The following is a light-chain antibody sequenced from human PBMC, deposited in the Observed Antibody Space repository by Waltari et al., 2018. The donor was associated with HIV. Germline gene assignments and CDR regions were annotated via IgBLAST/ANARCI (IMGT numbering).Light chain of an antibody. CDR3: QSYDSSLSGWV. J-gene: IGLJ3*02. CDR2: GNN. Sequence: QSVLTQPPSVSGAPGQRVTIPCTGRSSNIGAGYDVHWSQQLPGTAPKLLIFGNNNRPSGVPDRFAGSKAGTSASLAITGLQAEDEADYYCQSYDSSLSGWVFGGGTKLTVL. V-gene: IGLV1-40*01. CDR1: SSNIGAGYD.